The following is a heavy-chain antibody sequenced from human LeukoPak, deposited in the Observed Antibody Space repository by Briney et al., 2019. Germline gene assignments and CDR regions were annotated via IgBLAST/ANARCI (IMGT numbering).Heavy chain of an antibody. V-gene: IGHV4-59*08. J-gene: IGHJ2*01. D-gene: IGHD1-14*01. CDR3: ARRGSGASLEYYFDL. CDR2: IYYSGNT. Sequence: TSETLSLTLTVSGGSISSYYWSWIRQPPGKGLEYIGYIYYSGNTNSNPSLNSRVTISVEKYKTKFSLKLGSVTAADTAVYYCARRGSGASLEYYFDLWGRGTLVTVSS. CDR1: GGSISSYY.